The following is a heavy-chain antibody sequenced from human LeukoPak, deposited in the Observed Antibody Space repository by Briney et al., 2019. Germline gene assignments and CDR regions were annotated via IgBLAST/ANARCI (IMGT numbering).Heavy chain of an antibody. CDR3: AKEKYSSGWFLPGGFDY. D-gene: IGHD6-19*01. Sequence: GGSLRLSCAASGFTFSSYSMNWVRQAPGKGLEWVSYISSSSSTIYYADSVKGRFTISRDNSKNTLYLQMNSLRAEDTAVYYCAKEKYSSGWFLPGGFDYWGQGTLVTVSS. CDR1: GFTFSSYS. V-gene: IGHV3-48*01. J-gene: IGHJ4*02. CDR2: ISSSSSTI.